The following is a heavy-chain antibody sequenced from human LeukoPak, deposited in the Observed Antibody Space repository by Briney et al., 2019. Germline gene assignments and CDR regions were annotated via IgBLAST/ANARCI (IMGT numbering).Heavy chain of an antibody. D-gene: IGHD6-19*01. V-gene: IGHV3-23*01. Sequence: GGSLRLSCAASGFTFSSYAMSWVRQAPGKGLEWVSAISGSGGSTYYADSVKGRFTISRDNSKNTLYLQMNSLRAEDTAVYYCASTGSSGWYGGSDVWGKGTTVTVSS. CDR3: ASTGSSGWYGGSDV. CDR1: GFTFSSYA. J-gene: IGHJ6*04. CDR2: ISGSGGST.